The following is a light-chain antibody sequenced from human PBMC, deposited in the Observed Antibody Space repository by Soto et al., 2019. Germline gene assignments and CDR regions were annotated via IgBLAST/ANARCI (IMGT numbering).Light chain of an antibody. CDR3: SSYTSSSTLYV. J-gene: IGLJ1*01. CDR1: SSDVGGYNY. CDR2: EVS. V-gene: IGLV2-14*01. Sequence: QSALTQPASVSGSPGQSITISCTGTSSDVGGYNYVSWYQQHPGKAPKVIIYEVSHRPSGVSNRFSGSKSGNTASLTISGLQAVDEADYYCSSYTSSSTLYVFGTGTKLTVL.